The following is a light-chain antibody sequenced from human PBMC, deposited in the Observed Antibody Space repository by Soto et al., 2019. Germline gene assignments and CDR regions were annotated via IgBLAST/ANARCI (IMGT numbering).Light chain of an antibody. Sequence: DIQMTQSPSSLSATVGDRVTITCRASQGILDYVAWYQQKPGKPPKLLIYAASTLPSGVPSRFSGSGSGTDFALTISSLQPEDVATYYCQKYNTAPQTFGQGTKVEIK. J-gene: IGKJ1*01. CDR1: QGILDY. CDR2: AAS. CDR3: QKYNTAPQT. V-gene: IGKV1-27*01.